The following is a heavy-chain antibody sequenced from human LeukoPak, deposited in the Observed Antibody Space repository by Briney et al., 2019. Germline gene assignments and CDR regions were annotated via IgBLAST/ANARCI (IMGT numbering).Heavy chain of an antibody. CDR2: IIPILGIA. Sequence: ASVKVSCKASGGTFSSYAISWVRQAPGQGLEWMGRIIPILGIANYAQKFQGRVTITADKSTSTAYMELSSLRSEDTAVYYCARDHGGSYGLGEYWGQGTLVTVSS. D-gene: IGHD1-26*01. J-gene: IGHJ4*02. V-gene: IGHV1-69*04. CDR3: ARDHGGSYGLGEY. CDR1: GGTFSSYA.